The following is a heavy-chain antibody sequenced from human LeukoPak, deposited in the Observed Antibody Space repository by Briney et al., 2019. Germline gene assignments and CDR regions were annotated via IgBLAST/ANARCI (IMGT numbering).Heavy chain of an antibody. V-gene: IGHV4-4*07. Sequence: PSETLSLTCTVSGDSISSYYWSWIRQPAGKGLEWIGRIYTSGSTNYNPSLKSRVTMSVDTSKNQFSLKLSSVTAADTAVYYCARDRRGLGYYYYMDVWGKGTTVTISS. D-gene: IGHD3-10*01. CDR2: IYTSGST. CDR1: GDSISSYY. J-gene: IGHJ6*03. CDR3: ARDRRGLGYYYYMDV.